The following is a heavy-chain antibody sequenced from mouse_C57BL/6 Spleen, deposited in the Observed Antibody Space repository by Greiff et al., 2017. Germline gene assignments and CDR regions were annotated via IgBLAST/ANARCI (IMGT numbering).Heavy chain of an antibody. Sequence: QVQLQQPGAELVKPGASVKLSCKASGYTFTSYWMQWVKQRPGQGLEWIGEIDPSDSYTNYNQKFKGQATLTVYTSSSTAYMQLSSLTSEDSAFYYCARTPSTVVATNFDYWGQGTTLTVSS. V-gene: IGHV1-50*01. D-gene: IGHD1-1*01. CDR3: ARTPSTVVATNFDY. CDR2: IDPSDSYT. J-gene: IGHJ2*01. CDR1: GYTFTSYW.